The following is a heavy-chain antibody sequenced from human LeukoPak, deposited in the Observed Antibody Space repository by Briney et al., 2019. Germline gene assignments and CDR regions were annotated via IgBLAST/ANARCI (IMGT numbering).Heavy chain of an antibody. CDR1: GGSISSSNW. J-gene: IGHJ4*02. CDR2: IYHSGST. CDR3: AGDGVGYCSGGSCIDY. V-gene: IGHV4-4*02. D-gene: IGHD2-15*01. Sequence: SETLSLTCAVSGGSISSSNWWSWVRQPPGKGLEWIGEIYHSGSTNYNPSLKSRVTISVDKSKNQFSLKLSSVTAADTAVYYCAGDGVGYCSGGSCIDYWGQGTLVTVSS.